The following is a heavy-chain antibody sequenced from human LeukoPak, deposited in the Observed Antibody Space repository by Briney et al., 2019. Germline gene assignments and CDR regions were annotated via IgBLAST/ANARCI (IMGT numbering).Heavy chain of an antibody. CDR3: ARRRITMVRGVIKKPMSPAFDI. Sequence: GGSLRLSCAASGFTFSNHGMNWVRQAPGKGLEWLSGISPRGGGTYYADSVKGRFTISRDDSKSTLSLQMNSLRAEDTAVYYCARRRITMVRGVIKKPMSPAFDIWGQGTMVTVSS. J-gene: IGHJ3*02. CDR1: GFTFSNHG. D-gene: IGHD3-10*01. V-gene: IGHV3-23*01. CDR2: ISPRGGGT.